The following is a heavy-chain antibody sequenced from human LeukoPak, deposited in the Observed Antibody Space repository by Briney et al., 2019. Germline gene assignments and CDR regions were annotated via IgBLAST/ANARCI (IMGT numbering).Heavy chain of an antibody. CDR1: GGTFSSYA. CDR3: ARESGYYDYVWGSYLDY. Sequence: SVKVSCKASGGTFSSYAISWVRQAPGQGLEWMGRIIPILGIANYAQKFQGRVTITADKSTSTAYMELRSLRSDDTAVYYCARESGYYDYVWGSYLDYWGQGTLVTVSS. D-gene: IGHD3-16*02. V-gene: IGHV1-69*04. J-gene: IGHJ4*02. CDR2: IIPILGIA.